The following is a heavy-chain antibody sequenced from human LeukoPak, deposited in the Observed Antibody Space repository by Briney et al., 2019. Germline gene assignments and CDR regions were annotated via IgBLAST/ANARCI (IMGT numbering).Heavy chain of an antibody. CDR1: GFTFSSYA. J-gene: IGHJ4*02. D-gene: IGHD3-10*01. V-gene: IGHV3-23*01. Sequence: GGSLRLSCTTSGFTFSSYAMSWVRQAPGKGLEWVSTISPSGGVTFYSDSVRGRFTISRDYSKDTLFLQMNSLRAEDTALYYCAKAHVPTMIRGVVSSDWGQGTLVTVSS. CDR3: AKAHVPTMIRGVVSSD. CDR2: ISPSGGVT.